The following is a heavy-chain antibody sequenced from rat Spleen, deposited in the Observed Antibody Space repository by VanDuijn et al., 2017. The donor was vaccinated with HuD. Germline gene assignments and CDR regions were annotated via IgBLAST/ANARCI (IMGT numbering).Heavy chain of an antibody. CDR2: ISYDGSIT. Sequence: EVQLVESGGGLVQPGRSLKLSCAASGFTFSSFPMAWVRQAPKKGLEWVATISYDGSITYYRDSVKGRFTISRDNAKSTLYLQMDSLRSEDTATYYCARHAYYDGYYHWYFDFWGPGTMVTVSS. J-gene: IGHJ1*01. V-gene: IGHV5-7*01. D-gene: IGHD1-12*03. CDR1: GFTFSSFP. CDR3: ARHAYYDGYYHWYFDF.